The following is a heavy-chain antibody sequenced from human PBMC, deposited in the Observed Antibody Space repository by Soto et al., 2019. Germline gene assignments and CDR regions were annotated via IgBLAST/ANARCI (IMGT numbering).Heavy chain of an antibody. CDR2: ISYDGTNK. CDR1: GFTFSSYA. J-gene: IGHJ1*01. V-gene: IGHV3-30-3*01. D-gene: IGHD6-19*01. CDR3: AATYSSGPFGEVYFQH. Sequence: QVRLVESGGGVVQPGRSLRLSCAASGFTFSSYAMHWVRQAPGKGLEWLAIISYDGTNKYYADSVKGRFTISRDNSKNKLYLQMNSLRAEDTAMFYCAATYSSGPFGEVYFQHWGQGTLVTVSS.